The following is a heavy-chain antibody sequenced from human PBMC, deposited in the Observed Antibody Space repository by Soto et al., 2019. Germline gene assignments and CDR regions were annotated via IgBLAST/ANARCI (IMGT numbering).Heavy chain of an antibody. D-gene: IGHD3-22*01. Sequence: GGSLRLSCAASGFTFSSYGMHWVRQAPGKGLEWVAVISYDGSNKYYADSVKGRFTISRDNSKNTLYLQMNSLRAEDTAVYYCARDGSPYYYDSSGYYSYYFDYWGQGTLVTVSS. CDR2: ISYDGSNK. CDR3: ARDGSPYYYDSSGYYSYYFDY. CDR1: GFTFSSYG. V-gene: IGHV3-30*03. J-gene: IGHJ4*02.